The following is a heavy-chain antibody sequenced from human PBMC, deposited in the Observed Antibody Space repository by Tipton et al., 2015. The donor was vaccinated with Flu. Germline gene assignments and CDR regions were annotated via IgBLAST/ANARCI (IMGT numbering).Heavy chain of an antibody. J-gene: IGHJ4*02. CDR2: INPNSGDT. V-gene: IGHV1-2*02. CDR1: GYTFTDYY. CDR3: ARELGEFDW. Sequence: QVQLVQSGAEVKKPGASVKVSCKASGYTFTDYYIHWVRQAPGQGLEWMGWINPNSGDTKYSRKFQGRVTMTGDTSLSTAYLEVSRPTSDDTAVYYCARELGEFDWWGQGTLVTVSS.